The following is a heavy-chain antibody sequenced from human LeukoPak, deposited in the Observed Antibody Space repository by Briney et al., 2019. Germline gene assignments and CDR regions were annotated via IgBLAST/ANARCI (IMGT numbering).Heavy chain of an antibody. CDR1: GGSISSYY. V-gene: IGHV4-59*13. CDR3: ARGNTHFDY. J-gene: IGHJ4*02. Sequence: SETLSLTCTVSGGSISSYYWSWIRQPPGKGLEWIGYIYYSGSTKYNPALKSRVTISIDSSKNQFSLNLSSVTAADTAVYYCARGNTHFDYWGQGTLVTVSS. D-gene: IGHD2/OR15-2a*01. CDR2: IYYSGST.